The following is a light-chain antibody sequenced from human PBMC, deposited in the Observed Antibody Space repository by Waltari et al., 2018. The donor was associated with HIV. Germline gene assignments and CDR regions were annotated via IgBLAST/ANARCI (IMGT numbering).Light chain of an antibody. CDR1: ARVPTGHTY. V-gene: IGLV2-23*02. Sequence: QSALTQPATVSGSPGQSIVISCSGLARVPTGHTYVSWYHQVPGTVPQLLIFDVYKRPSGISSRFSASRSGDTASLTISDLQADDDGDYYCCSYVPVREFVVFGGGTKVTVL. CDR2: DVY. CDR3: CSYVPVREFVV. J-gene: IGLJ2*01.